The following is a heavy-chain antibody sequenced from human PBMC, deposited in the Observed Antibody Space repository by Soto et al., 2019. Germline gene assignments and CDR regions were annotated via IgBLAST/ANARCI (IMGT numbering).Heavy chain of an antibody. V-gene: IGHV4-34*12. J-gene: IGHJ4*02. CDR1: GESFNGYY. Sequence: QVQLHQWRAGLLKPSETLSLTCVVYGESFNGYYWSWIRQPPGQGLEWIGGIINSGTTNYNPSLKSRVTMSVDTSKNQFSLNLKFVTAADTAVYYCARDDPVTRTIDHWGQGTLVTVSS. CDR3: ARDDPVTRTIDH. D-gene: IGHD4-17*01. CDR2: IINSGTT.